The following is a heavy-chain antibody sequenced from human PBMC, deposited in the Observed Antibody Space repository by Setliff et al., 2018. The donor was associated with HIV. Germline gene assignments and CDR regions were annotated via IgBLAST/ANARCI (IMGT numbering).Heavy chain of an antibody. CDR2: IFNSGTT. D-gene: IGHD1-26*01. J-gene: IGHJ5*02. CDR1: GGSISSITYY. Sequence: SETLSLTCSVSGGSISSITYYWSWIRQPAGKGLEWIGHIFNSGTTNYSPSLKSRVSMSVDTSKNQFSLKLTSVTAADTAVYYCAGEVSYYHGDGGRRWLDPWGPGMPVTVSS. CDR3: AGEVSYYHGDGGRRWLDP. V-gene: IGHV4-61*09.